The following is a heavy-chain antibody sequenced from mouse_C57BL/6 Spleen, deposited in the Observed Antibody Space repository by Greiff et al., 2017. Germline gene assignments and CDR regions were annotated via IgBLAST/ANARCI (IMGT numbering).Heavy chain of an antibody. J-gene: IGHJ2*01. CDR3: ARRGAWDYDVYFDY. CDR2: IYPSDSET. V-gene: IGHV1-61*01. Sequence: QVQLQQPGAELVRPGSSVKLSCKASGYTFTSYWMDWVKQRPGQGLEWIGNIYPSDSETHYNQKFKDKATLTVDKSSSTAYMQLSSLTSEDSAVYYCARRGAWDYDVYFDYWGQGTTLTVSS. D-gene: IGHD2-4*01. CDR1: GYTFTSYW.